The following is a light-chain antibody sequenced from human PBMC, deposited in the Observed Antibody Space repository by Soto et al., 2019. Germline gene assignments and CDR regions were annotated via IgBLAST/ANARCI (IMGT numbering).Light chain of an antibody. CDR2: TNN. CDR3: AAWDDSLSVYV. CDR1: SSNIGSNY. Sequence: QSVLTQPLSASGTPGQRVTISCSGSSSNIGSNYVYWYQQLPGTAPKLLIYTNNQRPSGVPDRFSGSRSGTSASLAISGLRSEDEADYYCAAWDDSLSVYVFGTGTKVTV. V-gene: IGLV1-47*01. J-gene: IGLJ1*01.